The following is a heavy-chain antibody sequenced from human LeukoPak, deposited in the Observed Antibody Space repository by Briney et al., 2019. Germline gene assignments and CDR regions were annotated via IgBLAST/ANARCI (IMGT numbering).Heavy chain of an antibody. CDR1: GFTFSSYA. D-gene: IGHD3-22*01. CDR2: ISGSGGRT. J-gene: IGHJ3*02. Sequence: GGSLRLSCAASGFTFSSYAMRWVRRAPGNGLGWVSVISGSGGRTYYADSVKGRFTISRVNSKNTLYLQMNSLRAEDTAVYYCAKGAGITMIVVVITSPDAFDIWGQGTMVTVS. CDR3: AKGAGITMIVVVITSPDAFDI. V-gene: IGHV3-23*01.